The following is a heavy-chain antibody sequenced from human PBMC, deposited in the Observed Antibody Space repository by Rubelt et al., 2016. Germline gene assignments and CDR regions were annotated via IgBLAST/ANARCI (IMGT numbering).Heavy chain of an antibody. Sequence: QVQLVQSGAEVKKPGASVKVSCKVSGYTLTELSMHWVRQAPGKGLGWMGGFDPEDGETIYAQKFQGSVTMTEDTSTDTAYMELSSLRSEDTAVYYCATGIVVVPAHVPSRDYWGQGTLVTVSS. V-gene: IGHV1-24*01. J-gene: IGHJ4*02. CDR2: FDPEDGET. CDR3: ATGIVVVPAHVPSRDY. D-gene: IGHD2-2*01. CDR1: GYTLTELS.